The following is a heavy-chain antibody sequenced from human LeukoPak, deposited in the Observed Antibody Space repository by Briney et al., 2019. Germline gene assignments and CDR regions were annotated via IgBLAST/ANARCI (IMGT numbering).Heavy chain of an antibody. V-gene: IGHV3-11*05. CDR1: GFTFSDYY. D-gene: IGHD6-19*01. CDR2: ISSSSSYT. Sequence: GGSLRLSCAASGFTFSDYYMSWIRQAPGKGLEWVSYISSSSSYTNYADSVKGRFTISRDNAKNSLYQQMNSLRAEDTAVYYCARVRAVAGQYFDYWGQGTLVTVSS. CDR3: ARVRAVAGQYFDY. J-gene: IGHJ4*02.